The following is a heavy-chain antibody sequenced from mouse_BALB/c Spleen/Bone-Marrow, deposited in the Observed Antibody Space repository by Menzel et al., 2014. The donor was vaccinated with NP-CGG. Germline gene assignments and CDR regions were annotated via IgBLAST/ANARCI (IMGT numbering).Heavy chain of an antibody. Sequence: VQRVESGPGLVAPSQSLSITCTISGFSLTSYGVHWVRQPPGKGLEWLTVIWNDGSTTYNSALKSRLTISKDNSKSQVFLKMNSLQTDDTGMYYCAKYGGGYFDYWGQGTSLIVSS. CDR3: AKYGGGYFDY. D-gene: IGHD1-1*02. CDR2: IWNDGST. CDR1: GFSLTSYG. V-gene: IGHV2-6-1*01. J-gene: IGHJ2*02.